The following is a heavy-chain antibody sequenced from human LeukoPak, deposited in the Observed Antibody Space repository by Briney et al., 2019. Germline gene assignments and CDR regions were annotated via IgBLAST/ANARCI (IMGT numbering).Heavy chain of an antibody. CDR1: GGTFSSYA. Sequence: SVKVSCKASGGTFSSYAISWVRQAPGQGLEWMGGIIPIFGTANYAQKFQGRVTITADESTSTAYMELSSLRSDDTAVYYCARDKGYYDFWSGYYSDAFDIWGQGTMVTVSS. CDR2: IIPIFGTA. J-gene: IGHJ3*02. D-gene: IGHD3-3*01. CDR3: ARDKGYYDFWSGYYSDAFDI. V-gene: IGHV1-69*13.